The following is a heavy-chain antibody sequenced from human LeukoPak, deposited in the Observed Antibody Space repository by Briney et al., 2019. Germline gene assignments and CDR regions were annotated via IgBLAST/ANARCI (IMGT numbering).Heavy chain of an antibody. J-gene: IGHJ6*02. CDR2: TYSGGST. V-gene: IGHV3-53*01. CDR3: ARGLGMGDYYYYGMDV. Sequence: GGSLRLSCAASGFIVSANYMSWVRQAPGKGLEWVSVTYSGGSTYYADSVKGRFTISRDSSKNTPYLQMNSLRAGDTAVYYCARGLGMGDYYYYGMDVWGQGTTVTVSS. CDR1: GFIVSANY. D-gene: IGHD7-27*01.